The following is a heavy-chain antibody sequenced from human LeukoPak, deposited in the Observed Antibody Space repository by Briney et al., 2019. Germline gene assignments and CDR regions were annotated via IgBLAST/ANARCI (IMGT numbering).Heavy chain of an antibody. D-gene: IGHD3-3*01. CDR3: AKHYETTFDY. Sequence: GASVKVSCKASGYTFTSYDINWMRQATGQEPEWMGWINPNTGKTGYAQKFQGRVTITRDTSINTVYMELSSLRSEDTAVYYCAKHYETTFDYWGQGTLVIVSS. J-gene: IGHJ4*02. V-gene: IGHV1-8*03. CDR2: INPNTGKT. CDR1: GYTFTSYD.